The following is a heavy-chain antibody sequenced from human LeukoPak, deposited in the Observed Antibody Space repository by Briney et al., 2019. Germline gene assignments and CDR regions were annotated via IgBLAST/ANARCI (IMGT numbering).Heavy chain of an antibody. J-gene: IGHJ5*02. CDR2: IYYSGST. D-gene: IGHD2-15*01. CDR3: ARGGASSQWFDP. CDR1: GGAISRYY. Sequence: SETLSLTCTVSGGAISRYYWSWIRQPPGTGLDWIGYIYYSGSTYYNPSLKSRVTISVDTSKNQFSLKLSSVTAADTAVYYCARGGASSQWFDPWGQGTLVTVSS. V-gene: IGHV4-59*01.